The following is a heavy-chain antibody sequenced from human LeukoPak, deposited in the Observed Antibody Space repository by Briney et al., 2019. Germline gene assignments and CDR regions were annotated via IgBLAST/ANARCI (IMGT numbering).Heavy chain of an antibody. D-gene: IGHD3-10*01. CDR2: ISRSGNNT. CDR3: AKEGVTPFDY. J-gene: IGHJ4*02. V-gene: IGHV3-23*01. CDR1: GFTFSSYA. Sequence: GGSLRLSCTASGFTFSSYAMSWVRQAPGKGLEWVSAISRSGNNTYYTDSVRGRFTISRDNSEHTLYLQMNSLRAEDTALYYCAKEGVTPFDYWGQGTLVTVSS.